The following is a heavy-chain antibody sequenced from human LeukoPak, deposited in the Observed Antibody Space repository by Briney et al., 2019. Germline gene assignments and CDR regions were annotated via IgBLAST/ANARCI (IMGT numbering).Heavy chain of an antibody. J-gene: IGHJ5*02. CDR3: ATSPRGYWAPNWFDP. CDR1: GFTFSSYA. CDR2: ISGSGGST. Sequence: GGSLRLSCAASGFTFSSYAMSWVRQAPGKGLEWVSAISGSGGSTYYADSVKGRFTISRDNSKNTLYLQMNSLRAEDTAVYYCATSPRGYWAPNWFDPWGQGTLVTVSS. D-gene: IGHD1-26*01. V-gene: IGHV3-23*01.